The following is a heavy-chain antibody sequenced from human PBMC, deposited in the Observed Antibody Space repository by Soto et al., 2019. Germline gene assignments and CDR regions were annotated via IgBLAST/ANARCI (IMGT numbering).Heavy chain of an antibody. V-gene: IGHV3-21*06. J-gene: IGHJ4*02. CDR1: GFTFTSDS. CDR2: ISSHGRDI. D-gene: IGHD6-19*01. Sequence: XGSLRLSCEASGFTFTSDSMTGVRQAPGKGLEWVSSISSHGRDIFYADSVKGRFTISRDNAKDSLHLQMNSLTGEDSAVYYCARGAALAGKLDLWGQGTLVTVSS. CDR3: ARGAALAGKLDL.